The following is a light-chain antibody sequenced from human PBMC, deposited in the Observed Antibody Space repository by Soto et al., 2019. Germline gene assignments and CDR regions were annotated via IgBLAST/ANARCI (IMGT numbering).Light chain of an antibody. CDR3: QQYGDSPLT. V-gene: IGKV3-20*01. CDR1: QSVSND. CDR2: AAS. Sequence: EIVMTQSPATLSVSPGERGTLSCRASQSVSNDLAWYQQKPGQAPRLLIYAASSRATGIPDRFSGSASGTDFTLTISRLEPEDFAVYHCQQYGDSPLTFGGGTKVDIK. J-gene: IGKJ4*01.